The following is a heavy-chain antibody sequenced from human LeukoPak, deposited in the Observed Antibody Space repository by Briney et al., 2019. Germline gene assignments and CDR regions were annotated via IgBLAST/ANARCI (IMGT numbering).Heavy chain of an antibody. Sequence: GGSLRLSCAASGFTFDDYAMHWVRHAPGKGLEWVSGISWNSGGIGYADSVKGRFTISRDNAKNSLYLQMNSLRAEDMALYYCAKGPYSSGWYSFLDYWGQGTLVTVSS. CDR1: GFTFDDYA. D-gene: IGHD6-19*01. V-gene: IGHV3-9*03. CDR3: AKGPYSSGWYSFLDY. CDR2: ISWNSGGI. J-gene: IGHJ4*02.